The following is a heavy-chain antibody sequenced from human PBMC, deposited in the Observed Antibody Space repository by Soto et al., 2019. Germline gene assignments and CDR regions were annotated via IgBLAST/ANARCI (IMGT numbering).Heavy chain of an antibody. J-gene: IGHJ5*02. CDR3: ARTIDYIQHRWFDP. D-gene: IGHD4-4*01. CDR1: GYTFTSYD. Sequence: GASVKVSCKASGYTFTSYDINWGRQATGQGLEWMGWMNPNSGNTGYAQKFQGRVTMTRNTSISTAYMELSSLRSEDTAVYYCARTIDYIQHRWFDPWGQGTLVTVSS. CDR2: MNPNSGNT. V-gene: IGHV1-8*01.